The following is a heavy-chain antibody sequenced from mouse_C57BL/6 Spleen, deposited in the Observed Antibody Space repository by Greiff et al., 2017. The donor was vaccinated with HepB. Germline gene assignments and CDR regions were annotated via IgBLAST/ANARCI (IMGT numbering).Heavy chain of an antibody. CDR1: GYTFTSYW. CDR2: IHPNSGST. D-gene: IGHD4-1*01. Sequence: QVQLKQSGAELVKPGASVKLSCKASGYTFTSYWMHWVKQRPGQGLEWIGMIHPNSGSTNYNEKFKSKATLTVDKSSSTAYMQLSSLTSEDSAVYYCARNRNWDDWYFDVWGTGTTVTVSS. J-gene: IGHJ1*03. CDR3: ARNRNWDDWYFDV. V-gene: IGHV1-64*01.